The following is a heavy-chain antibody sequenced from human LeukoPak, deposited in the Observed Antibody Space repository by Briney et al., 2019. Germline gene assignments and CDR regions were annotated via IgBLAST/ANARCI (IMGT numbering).Heavy chain of an antibody. V-gene: IGHV3-21*01. Sequence: PGGSLRVSCAASGFTFSSYSMNWVRQAPGKGMEWVSSISSSSSYIYYADSVKGRFTISRDNAKNSLYLQMNSLRAEDTAVYYCARSITMIVVVTSGHFDYWGQGTLVTVSS. CDR2: ISSSSSYI. CDR3: ARSITMIVVVTSGHFDY. J-gene: IGHJ4*02. CDR1: GFTFSSYS. D-gene: IGHD3-22*01.